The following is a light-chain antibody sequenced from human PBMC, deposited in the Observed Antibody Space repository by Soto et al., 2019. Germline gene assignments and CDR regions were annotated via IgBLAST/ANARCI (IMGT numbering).Light chain of an antibody. CDR2: DAS. J-gene: IGKJ1*01. CDR3: QQYDRSPRT. Sequence: EVVLTQSPGTLSLSPGERPTLSCRASQSVSTSVGWYQQKPGQAPRLLIYDASNRATGIPDRFSGSGSGTDFTLTISRLEPEDLAVYYCQQYDRSPRTFGQGTKVDIK. V-gene: IGKV3-20*01. CDR1: QSVSTS.